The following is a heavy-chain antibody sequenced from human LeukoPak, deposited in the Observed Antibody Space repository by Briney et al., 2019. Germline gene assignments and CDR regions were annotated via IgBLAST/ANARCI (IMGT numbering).Heavy chain of an antibody. Sequence: PSETLSLTCAVYGGSFSGYYWSWIRQPPGKGLEWIGEINHSGSTNYNPSLKSRVTISVDTSKNQFSLKLSSVTAADTAVYYCARDDILTGYSSDAFDIWGQGTMVTVSS. CDR2: INHSGST. CDR1: GGSFSGYY. CDR3: ARDDILTGYSSDAFDI. J-gene: IGHJ3*02. V-gene: IGHV4-34*01. D-gene: IGHD3-9*01.